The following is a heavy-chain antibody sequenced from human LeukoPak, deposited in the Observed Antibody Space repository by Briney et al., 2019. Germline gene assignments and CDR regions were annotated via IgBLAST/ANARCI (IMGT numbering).Heavy chain of an antibody. CDR2: IKSKTDGGTT. CDR3: NTDEHEDSGSYYDWYFDL. CDR1: GFTFSNAW. Sequence: GGSLRLSCAASGFTFSNAWMSWVRQAPGNGLEWVGRIKSKTDGGTTDYAAPVKGRFTISRDDSKNTLNLQMNSLKTEDTAVYYCNTDEHEDSGSYYDWYFDLWGRGTLVTVSS. J-gene: IGHJ2*01. D-gene: IGHD1-26*01. V-gene: IGHV3-15*01.